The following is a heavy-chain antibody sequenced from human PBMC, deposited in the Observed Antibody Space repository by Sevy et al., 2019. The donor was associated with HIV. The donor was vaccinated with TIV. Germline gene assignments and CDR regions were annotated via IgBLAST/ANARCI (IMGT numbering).Heavy chain of an antibody. CDR1: GFTFSSYW. CDR3: ARAQQVTMLVVIGGLYFDF. D-gene: IGHD3-22*01. CDR2: LKQDMSEK. V-gene: IGHV3-7*01. J-gene: IGHJ4*02. Sequence: GGSLRLSCAASGFTFSSYWMTWVRRAPGKGLEWVASLKQDMSEKYYADSVKGRFTISRDNARNSLYLQMESLRAEDTAVYYCARAQQVTMLVVIGGLYFDFWGQGTLVTVSS.